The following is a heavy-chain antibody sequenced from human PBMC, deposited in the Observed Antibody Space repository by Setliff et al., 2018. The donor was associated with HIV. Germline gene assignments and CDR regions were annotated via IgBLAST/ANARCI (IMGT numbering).Heavy chain of an antibody. CDR2: ISAYNGNT. CDR1: GYTFSSYG. V-gene: IGHV1-18*01. D-gene: IGHD1-26*01. CDR3: ARALGGSYPGSFDY. Sequence: ASVQVSCKASGYTFSSYGISWVRQAPGQGLEWMGWISAYNGNTNYAQKFQGRVTMTTDTSTSTAYMEVRSLRSDDTDVYYCARALGGSYPGSFDYWGQGTLVTVSS. J-gene: IGHJ4*02.